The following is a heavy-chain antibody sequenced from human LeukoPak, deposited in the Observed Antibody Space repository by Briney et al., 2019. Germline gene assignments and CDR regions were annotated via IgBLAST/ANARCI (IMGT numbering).Heavy chain of an antibody. J-gene: IGHJ4*02. Sequence: PGGSLRLSCAASGFTFSSYAMSWVRQAPGKGLEWVSAISGSGGSTYYADSVKGRFTISRDNSKNTLYLQMNSLRAEDTAVYFCAKDGGGTTTIVVGDFEYWGQGTLVTVSS. CDR1: GFTFSSYA. D-gene: IGHD3-22*01. V-gene: IGHV3-23*01. CDR2: ISGSGGST. CDR3: AKDGGGTTTIVVGDFEY.